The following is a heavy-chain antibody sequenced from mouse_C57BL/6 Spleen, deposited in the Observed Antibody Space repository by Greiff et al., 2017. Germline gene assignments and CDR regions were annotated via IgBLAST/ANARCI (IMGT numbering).Heavy chain of an antibody. CDR3: ARGNYYFDY. J-gene: IGHJ2*01. CDR1: GYTFSSSW. Sequence: VQLQQSGPELVKPGASVKISCKASGYTFSSSWMNWVKQRPGQGLEWIGRIYPGDGDTNYNGKFKGKATLTADKSSSTAYMQLSSLTSEDSAVYFCARGNYYFDYWGQGTTLTVSS. CDR2: IYPGDGDT. V-gene: IGHV1-82*01.